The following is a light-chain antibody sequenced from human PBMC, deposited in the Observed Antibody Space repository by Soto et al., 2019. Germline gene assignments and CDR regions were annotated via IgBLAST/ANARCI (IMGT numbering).Light chain of an antibody. CDR3: QSYDSSLSAHV. V-gene: IGLV1-40*01. Sequence: QSVLTQPPSVSGAPGQRVTISCTGSSSNIGAGYDAHWYQHLPGTAPKLLIYGNSNRPSGVPDRFSGSKSGTSASLAITGLQAEDEADYYCQSYDSSLSAHVFGTGTKVTVL. J-gene: IGLJ1*01. CDR1: SSNIGAGYD. CDR2: GNS.